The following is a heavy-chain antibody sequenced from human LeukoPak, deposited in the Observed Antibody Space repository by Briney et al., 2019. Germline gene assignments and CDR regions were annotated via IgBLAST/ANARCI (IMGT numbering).Heavy chain of an antibody. J-gene: IGHJ4*02. V-gene: IGHV1-18*01. CDR1: GYTFSSHS. CDR2: ISPYNGNT. CDR3: ARGEYDLLGDY. D-gene: IGHD3-10*01. Sequence: GASVKVSRKTSGYTFSSHSMNWVRQAPGQGLEWMGWISPYNGNTKYAQTLQGRATMTTDTSTSTAYMELRSLRSDDTAVYYCARGEYDLLGDYWGQGTLVTVSS.